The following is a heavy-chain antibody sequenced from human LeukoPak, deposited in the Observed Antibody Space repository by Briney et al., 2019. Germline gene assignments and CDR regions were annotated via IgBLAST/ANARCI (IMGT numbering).Heavy chain of an antibody. Sequence: GGSLRLSCAASGFTFSRYWMSWVRQAPGKGLEWVANIKQDGSEKYYVDSVKGRFTISRDNAKNSLYLQMNSLRAEDTAVYYCASDREYYYGSGSFDYWGQGTLVTVSS. V-gene: IGHV3-7*04. J-gene: IGHJ4*02. CDR2: IKQDGSEK. CDR3: ASDREYYYGSGSFDY. CDR1: GFTFSRYW. D-gene: IGHD3-10*01.